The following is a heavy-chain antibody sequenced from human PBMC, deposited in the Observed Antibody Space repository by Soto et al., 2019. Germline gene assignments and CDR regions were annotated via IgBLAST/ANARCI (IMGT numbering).Heavy chain of an antibody. CDR3: AIVTSRFLETRGPFDY. J-gene: IGHJ4*02. CDR1: GFTFNSYE. Sequence: VQLVESGGGLVQPGGSLRLSCAASGFTFNSYEMIWVRQAPGKGLDWVSYISSSGSSMFYADSVKGRFTISRDNDKNSLYLQVNSLRAEYTAVYYCAIVTSRFLETRGPFDYCGQGTLVTVSS. CDR2: ISSSGSSM. V-gene: IGHV3-48*03. D-gene: IGHD3-3*01.